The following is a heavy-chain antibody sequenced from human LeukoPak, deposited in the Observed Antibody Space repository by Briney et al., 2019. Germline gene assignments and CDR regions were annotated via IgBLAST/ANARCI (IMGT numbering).Heavy chain of an antibody. V-gene: IGHV4-34*01. CDR1: GGSFSGYY. CDR3: ASVEAVAYYYYGMDV. Sequence: PSETLSLTCAVYGGSFSGYYWSWIRQPPGKGLEWIGEINHSGSTNYNPSLKSRVTISVDTPKNQFSLKLSSVTAADTAVYYCASVEAVAYYYYGMDVWGQGTTVTVSS. J-gene: IGHJ6*02. D-gene: IGHD6-19*01. CDR2: INHSGST.